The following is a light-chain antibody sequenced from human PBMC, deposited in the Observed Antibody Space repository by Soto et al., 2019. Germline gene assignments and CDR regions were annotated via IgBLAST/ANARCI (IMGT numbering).Light chain of an antibody. Sequence: ETVMTQSPATLPVSPGERATFSCRASQRVRSHLGWYQQKPGQAPRLLIYDASTRATGIPARFSGSGSGTEFTITITSLQSEYVAVYCCQQYYKWPQTFGQGTKVEVK. J-gene: IGKJ1*01. CDR2: DAS. V-gene: IGKV3-15*01. CDR3: QQYYKWPQT. CDR1: QRVRSH.